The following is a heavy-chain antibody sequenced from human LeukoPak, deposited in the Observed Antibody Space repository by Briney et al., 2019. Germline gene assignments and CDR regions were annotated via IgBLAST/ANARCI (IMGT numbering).Heavy chain of an antibody. V-gene: IGHV3-21*01. CDR1: GFTFSSYS. J-gene: IGHJ4*02. CDR2: ISSRSSYI. CDR3: ATSPMVRGGPRDY. D-gene: IGHD3-10*01. Sequence: GGSLRLSCAASGFTFSSYSMNWVGQAPGKGLEGVSSISSRSSYIYYADSVKGRFTISRDNAKNSLYLQMNSLRAEDTAVYYCATSPMVRGGPRDYWGQGTLVTVSS.